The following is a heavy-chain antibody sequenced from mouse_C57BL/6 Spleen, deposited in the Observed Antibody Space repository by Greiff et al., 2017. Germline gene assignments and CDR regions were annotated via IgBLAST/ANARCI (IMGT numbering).Heavy chain of an antibody. CDR1: GFSLTSYG. V-gene: IGHV2-2*01. Sequence: QVHVKQSGPGLVQPSQSLSITCTVSGFSLTSYGVHWVRQSPGKGLEWLGVIWSGGSTDYNAAFISRLSISKDNSKSQVFFKMNSLQADDTAIYYCARNLLVTTNYAMDYWGQGTSVTVSS. D-gene: IGHD2-2*01. CDR3: ARNLLVTTNYAMDY. CDR2: IWSGGST. J-gene: IGHJ4*01.